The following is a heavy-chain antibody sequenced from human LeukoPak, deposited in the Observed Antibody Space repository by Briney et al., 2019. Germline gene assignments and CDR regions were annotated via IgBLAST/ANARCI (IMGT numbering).Heavy chain of an antibody. CDR3: ARDGSGLAVAGTSGYYYGMDV. Sequence: PAGSLRLSCAASGFTFDDYGMSWVRHAPGKGLEWVSGTIWNGGSTGYADSVKGRFTISRDNAKNSLYLQMNSLRAEDTALYHCARDGSGLAVAGTSGYYYGMDVWGQGTTVTVSS. D-gene: IGHD6-19*01. J-gene: IGHJ6*02. V-gene: IGHV3-20*01. CDR2: TIWNGGST. CDR1: GFTFDDYG.